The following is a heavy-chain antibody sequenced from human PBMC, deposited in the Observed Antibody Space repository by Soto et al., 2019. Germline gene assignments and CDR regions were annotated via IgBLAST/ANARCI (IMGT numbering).Heavy chain of an antibody. D-gene: IGHD3-9*01. CDR3: AKDYNFDWRHPTLDI. J-gene: IGHJ3*02. CDR1: GFTFDAYA. Sequence: SVRLSCAASGFTFDAYAIHWVRQAPGKGLEWVSGISWNSDSIGYADSVKGRFTISRDNAKNSLYLQMNSLRAEDTALYYCAKDYNFDWRHPTLDIWGHG. CDR2: ISWNSDSI. V-gene: IGHV3-9*01.